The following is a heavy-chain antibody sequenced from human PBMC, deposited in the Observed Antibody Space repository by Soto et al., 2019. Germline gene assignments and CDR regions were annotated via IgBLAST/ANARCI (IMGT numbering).Heavy chain of an antibody. CDR1: GGSISSSSYY. V-gene: IGHV4-39*01. Sequence: LSLTCTVSGGSISSSSYYWGWIRQPPGKGLEWIGSIYYSGSTYYNPSLKSRVTISVDTSKNQFSLKLSSVTAADTAVYYCARHSFGYCTNGVCYTSDHLFDYWGQGTLVTVSS. J-gene: IGHJ4*02. D-gene: IGHD2-8*01. CDR2: IYYSGST. CDR3: ARHSFGYCTNGVCYTSDHLFDY.